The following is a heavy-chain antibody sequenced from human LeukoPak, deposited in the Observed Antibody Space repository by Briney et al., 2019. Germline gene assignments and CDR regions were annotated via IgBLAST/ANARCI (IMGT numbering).Heavy chain of an antibody. V-gene: IGHV4-38-2*02. CDR3: ARDGGIAARPSPFDY. J-gene: IGHJ4*02. Sequence: SETLSLTCTVSGYSISSGYYWGWIRQPPGKGLEWIGCIYHSGSTYYNPSLKSRVTISVDTSKNQFSLKLSSVTAADTAVYYCARDGGIAARPSPFDYWGQGTLVTVSS. D-gene: IGHD6-6*01. CDR1: GYSISSGYY. CDR2: IYHSGST.